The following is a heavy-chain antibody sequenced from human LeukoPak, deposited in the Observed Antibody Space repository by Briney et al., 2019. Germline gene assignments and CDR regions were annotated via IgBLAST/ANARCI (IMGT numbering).Heavy chain of an antibody. D-gene: IGHD6-13*01. J-gene: IGHJ4*02. CDR1: GFTFNNYG. Sequence: SGGSLRLSCAASGFTFNNYGMHYVRQAPGKGLEWVADISDDGRNKNYADSVKGRFTISRDSSNNTLYLQMNSLRAEDTGVYFCAKDRETTASGTFDFRGQGTLVTVSS. CDR2: ISDDGRNK. V-gene: IGHV3-30*18. CDR3: AKDRETTASGTFDF.